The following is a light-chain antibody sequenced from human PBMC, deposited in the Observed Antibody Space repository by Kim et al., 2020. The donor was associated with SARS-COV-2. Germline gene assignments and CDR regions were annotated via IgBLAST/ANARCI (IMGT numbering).Light chain of an antibody. J-gene: IGKJ5*01. CDR1: HNINAY. Sequence: LSTGERATLSCRASHNINAYLAWYQQKPGQSPRLIIYDASNRVTGVPARFAGSGFETDFTLTISSLEPEDFAVYFCQQRKLWPVTFGQGTRLEIK. CDR2: DAS. V-gene: IGKV3-11*01. CDR3: QQRKLWPVT.